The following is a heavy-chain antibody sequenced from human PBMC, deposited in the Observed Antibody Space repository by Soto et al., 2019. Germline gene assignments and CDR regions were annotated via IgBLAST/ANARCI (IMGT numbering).Heavy chain of an antibody. J-gene: IGHJ5*02. D-gene: IGHD3-10*01. V-gene: IGHV3-23*04. Sequence: EVQLVESRGGLVQPGGSLRLSCAASGFIFDSFALSWVRQAPGKGLEWVSGIGGSGGRTYYADSVKGRFTISRDNSKNTLYLQMSSLSAEDTAIYYCAKDRAFWFGEGGWFDPWGQGTLVTVSS. CDR1: GFIFDSFA. CDR2: IGGSGGRT. CDR3: AKDRAFWFGEGGWFDP.